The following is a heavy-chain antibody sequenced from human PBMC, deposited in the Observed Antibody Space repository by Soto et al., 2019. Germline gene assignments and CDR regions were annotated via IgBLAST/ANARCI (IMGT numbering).Heavy chain of an antibody. J-gene: IGHJ6*02. CDR2: ISSRGTYV. CDR3: ARQVPYSSHRMDV. CDR1: GFTFSSFS. V-gene: IGHV3-21*06. Sequence: GSLRLSCAASGFTFSSFSMDWVRHAPGQGLEWVSPISSRGTYVYYADSVKGRFTVSKDNANNVLFLQMNSLRAEDTAVYYCARQVPYSSHRMDVWGQGTTVTVSS. D-gene: IGHD3-22*01.